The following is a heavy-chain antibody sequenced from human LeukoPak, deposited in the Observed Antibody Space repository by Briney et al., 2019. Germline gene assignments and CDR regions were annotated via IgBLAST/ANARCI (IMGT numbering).Heavy chain of an antibody. CDR2: INHSGST. Sequence: SETLSLTCTVSDDAITNYFWSWIRQPPGKGLEWIGEINHSGSTNYNPSLKSRVTISVDTSKNQFSLKLSSVTAADTAVYYCARGQSGGSYYDFDYWGQGTLVTVSS. D-gene: IGHD1-26*01. J-gene: IGHJ4*02. CDR3: ARGQSGGSYYDFDY. CDR1: DDAITNYF. V-gene: IGHV4-34*01.